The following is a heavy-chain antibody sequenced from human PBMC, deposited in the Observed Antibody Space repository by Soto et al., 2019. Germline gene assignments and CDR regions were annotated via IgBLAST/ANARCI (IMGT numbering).Heavy chain of an antibody. CDR3: ARRLSENSYAFDF. Sequence: SVKVSCKASGYTFINYGISWGRQAPGQGLEWMGCISIYNANTKYAQKVQGRVTMTTDTSTNTAYMELRGLRSHDPAVYYCARRLSENSYAFDFWGQGTMVTVSS. CDR1: GYTFINYG. V-gene: IGHV1-18*04. CDR2: ISIYNANT. J-gene: IGHJ3*01. D-gene: IGHD1-26*01.